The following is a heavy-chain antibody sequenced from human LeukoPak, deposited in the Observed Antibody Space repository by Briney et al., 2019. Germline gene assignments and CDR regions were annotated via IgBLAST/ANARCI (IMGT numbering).Heavy chain of an antibody. Sequence: SETLSLTCAVYGGSFSGYYWSWIRQPPGKGLEWIGEINHSGSTNYNPSLKSRVTISVDTSKNQFSLKLSSVTAADTAVYYCAREGLVATIDYWGQGTLVTVSP. D-gene: IGHD5-12*01. CDR2: INHSGST. J-gene: IGHJ4*02. CDR1: GGSFSGYY. V-gene: IGHV4-34*01. CDR3: AREGLVATIDY.